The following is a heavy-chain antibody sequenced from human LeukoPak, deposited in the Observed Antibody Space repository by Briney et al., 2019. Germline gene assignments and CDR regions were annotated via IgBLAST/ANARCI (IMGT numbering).Heavy chain of an antibody. J-gene: IGHJ4*02. D-gene: IGHD3-22*01. CDR3: ARESSSGYYYALDY. Sequence: PSETLSLTCTVSGGSIGSGGYYWSWIRQHPGKGLEWIGYIYYSGSTYYNPSLKSRVTISVDTSKNQFSLQLSSVTAADTAVYYCARESSSGYYYALDYWGQGTLVTVSS. CDR2: IYYSGST. CDR1: GGSIGSGGYY. V-gene: IGHV4-31*03.